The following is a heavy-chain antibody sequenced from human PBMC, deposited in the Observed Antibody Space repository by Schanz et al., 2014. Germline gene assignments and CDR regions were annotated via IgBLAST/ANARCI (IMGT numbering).Heavy chain of an antibody. CDR1: GYTFTDYH. J-gene: IGHJ3*02. Sequence: QVQLVQSGAEVKKPGASVKVSCKSSGYTFTDYHIHWVRQAPGQGLEYMGRINPNSGGTNFAQKFQGRVTMTRDTSISTVYMELRRLRSDDTAVYYCARDYYDILTGYPYDTFDIWGQGTMVTVSS. D-gene: IGHD3-9*01. V-gene: IGHV1-2*06. CDR2: INPNSGGT. CDR3: ARDYYDILTGYPYDTFDI.